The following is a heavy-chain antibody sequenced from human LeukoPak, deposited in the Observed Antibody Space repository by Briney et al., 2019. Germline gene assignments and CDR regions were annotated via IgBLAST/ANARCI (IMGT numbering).Heavy chain of an antibody. CDR2: ISDDASHK. CDR3: AKNREGYSKLD. Sequence: GRPLRLSCVGSGFSFSNYGTHWVRQAPGKGLEWVAVISDDASHKYYADSVKGRFTISRDNSKNTLYLQMDSLRLEDTAVFYCAKNREGYSKLDWGQGTLVTVSS. D-gene: IGHD6-13*01. CDR1: GFSFSNYG. J-gene: IGHJ4*02. V-gene: IGHV3-30*18.